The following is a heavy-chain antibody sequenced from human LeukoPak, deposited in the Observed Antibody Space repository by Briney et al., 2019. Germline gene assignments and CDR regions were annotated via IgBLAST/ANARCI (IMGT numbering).Heavy chain of an antibody. CDR3: AKDKRAAMVGYAFDI. CDR2: ISGDGGST. J-gene: IGHJ3*02. Sequence: GGSLRLSCAASGFTFDDYAMHWVRQAPGKGLEWVSLISGDGGSTYYADSVKGRFTISRDNSKNSLCLQMNSLRTEDTALYYCAKDKRAAMVGYAFDIWGQGTMVTVSS. D-gene: IGHD5-18*01. CDR1: GFTFDDYA. V-gene: IGHV3-43*02.